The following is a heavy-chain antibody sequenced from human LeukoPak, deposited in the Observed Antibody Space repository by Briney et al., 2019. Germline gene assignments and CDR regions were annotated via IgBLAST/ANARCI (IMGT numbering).Heavy chain of an antibody. CDR2: IYRSGST. V-gene: IGHV4-38-2*02. CDR1: GYSITTGYY. Sequence: SETLSLTCTVSGYSITTGYYWGWIRQTPGKGLEWIANIYRSGSTFYNPSLKSRVTMSVDTSKNQLSLKLSSVTAADTAVYYCARVLDYYGSGVRDFDYWGQGTLVTVSS. CDR3: ARVLDYYGSGVRDFDY. J-gene: IGHJ4*02. D-gene: IGHD3-10*01.